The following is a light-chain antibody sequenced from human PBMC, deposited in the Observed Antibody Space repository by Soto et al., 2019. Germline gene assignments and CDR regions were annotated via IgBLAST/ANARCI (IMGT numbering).Light chain of an antibody. V-gene: IGKV3-15*01. CDR2: GES. J-gene: IGKJ5*01. CDR3: QKYNNWPIT. CDR1: QSVSSY. Sequence: TQSPATLSVSAGDRVTLSCRASQSVSSYLAWYQQKTGQAPRLLIYGESTRATGIPDRFSGSGSGTELNLTISRLQSEDFAVYYCQKYNNWPITFGQGTRLEIK.